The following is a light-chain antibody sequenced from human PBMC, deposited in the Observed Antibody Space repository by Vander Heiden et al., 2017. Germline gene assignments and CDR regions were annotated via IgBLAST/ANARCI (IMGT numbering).Light chain of an antibody. CDR2: RNN. CDR1: SSNIGSNY. J-gene: IGLJ2*01. Sequence: QSVLTQPPSASGTHGQRVTISCSGSSSNIGSNYVYWYQQLPGTAPKVLIYRNNQRPSGVPDRFSGSKSGTSASLAISGLRSEDEADYYCAAWDDSLSGVVFGGGTKLTVL. V-gene: IGLV1-47*01. CDR3: AAWDDSLSGVV.